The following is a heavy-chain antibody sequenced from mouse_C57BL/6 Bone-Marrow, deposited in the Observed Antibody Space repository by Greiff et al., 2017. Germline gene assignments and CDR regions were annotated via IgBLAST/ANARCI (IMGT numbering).Heavy chain of an antibody. CDR2: IHPNSGST. D-gene: IGHD1-1*01. V-gene: IGHV1-64*01. Sequence: VKLQQPGAELVKPGASVKLSCKASGYTFTSYWMHWVKQRPGQGLEWIGMIHPNSGSTNYNETFKSKATLTVDKSSSTAYMQLSSLTSEDSAVYYCARRTTVGFDYWGQGTTLTVSS. J-gene: IGHJ2*01. CDR3: ARRTTVGFDY. CDR1: GYTFTSYW.